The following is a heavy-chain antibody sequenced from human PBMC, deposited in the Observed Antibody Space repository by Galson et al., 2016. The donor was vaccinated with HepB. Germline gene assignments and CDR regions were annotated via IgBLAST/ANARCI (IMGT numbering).Heavy chain of an antibody. D-gene: IGHD3-10*01. J-gene: IGHJ4*02. Sequence: SLRLSCAGSGFIFNSHAMSWVRQAPGKGLELVSAISDIGAKTYHADFVKGRFTISRDNSKNTMYLQMNSLRVEDTAVYYCAARYGEFLMVFDYRGQGTLVTVSS. CDR2: ISDIGAKT. CDR1: GFIFNSHA. V-gene: IGHV3-23*01. CDR3: AARYGEFLMVFDY.